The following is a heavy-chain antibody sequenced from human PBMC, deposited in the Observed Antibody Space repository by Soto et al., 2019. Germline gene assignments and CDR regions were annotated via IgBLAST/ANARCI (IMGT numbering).Heavy chain of an antibody. CDR2: ITPIFGTA. J-gene: IGHJ5*02. CDR1: GGTFSSYA. D-gene: IGHD4-17*01. Sequence: ASVKVSCKASGGTFSSYAISWVRQAPGQGLEWMGGITPIFGTANYAQKFQGRVTITADESTSTAYMELSSLRSEDTAVYYCARGGMTTVTSGWFDPWGQGTLVTVSS. V-gene: IGHV1-69*13. CDR3: ARGGMTTVTSGWFDP.